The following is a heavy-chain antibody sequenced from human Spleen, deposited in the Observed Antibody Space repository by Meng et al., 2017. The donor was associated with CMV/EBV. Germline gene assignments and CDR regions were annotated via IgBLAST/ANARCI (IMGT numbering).Heavy chain of an antibody. J-gene: IGHJ4*02. CDR1: GCSITRSNL. CDR3: ARIERRRILKYCGSDCSTTDY. D-gene: IGHD2-21*02. CDR2: IYHSGST. Sequence: QVQLQESGPGLVKPSGTLSLTFAVSGCSITRSNLWTWIRQVPGKGLEWIGEIYHSGSTNYNPSLKSRVTISVDKFKNQFSLKLGSVTAADTAVYYCARIERRRILKYCGSDCSTTDYWGQGTLVTVSS. V-gene: IGHV4-4*02.